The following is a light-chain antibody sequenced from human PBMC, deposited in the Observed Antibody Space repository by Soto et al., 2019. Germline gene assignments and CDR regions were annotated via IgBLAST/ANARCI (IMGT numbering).Light chain of an antibody. CDR1: QSVNNN. Sequence: EVMMTHSPASVSASPRERVTLSCRASQSVNNNVAWYQQKPGHTPRLLIYSASIGATGTPARFSGTGSATAFTLTISSLQSEDVAVYYCQHYSAWPHPFGQGTKVDIK. CDR3: QHYSAWPHP. CDR2: SAS. V-gene: IGKV3-15*01. J-gene: IGKJ1*01.